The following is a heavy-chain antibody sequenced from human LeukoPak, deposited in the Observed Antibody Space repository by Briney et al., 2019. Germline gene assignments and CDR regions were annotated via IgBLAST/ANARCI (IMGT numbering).Heavy chain of an antibody. D-gene: IGHD3-22*01. Sequence: GGSLRLSCAASGFTFSTYNMNWVRQAPGKGLEWVSSISSSSSYIYYADSVKGRFTISRDNAKNSLYLQMNSLRAEDTAVYYCARDYYYDSSGYYHDGGYWGQGTLVTVSS. V-gene: IGHV3-21*01. CDR1: GFTFSTYN. CDR3: ARDYYYDSSGYYHDGGY. J-gene: IGHJ4*02. CDR2: ISSSSSYI.